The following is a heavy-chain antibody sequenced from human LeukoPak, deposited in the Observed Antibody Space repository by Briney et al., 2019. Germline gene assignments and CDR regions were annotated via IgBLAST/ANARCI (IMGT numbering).Heavy chain of an antibody. CDR1: GFTFSDHG. D-gene: IGHD2-2*01. Sequence: PGTSLRLSCAASGFTFSDHGLHWVRQAPGKGLEWVAIVRPDGNKKLYADSVKGRFTISRDNPRNTVYLQMNSLRVDDTAVYYCVVVVVPAAVWHFDFWGSGTLVTVSS. CDR3: VVVVVPAAVWHFDF. CDR2: VRPDGNKK. J-gene: IGHJ2*01. V-gene: IGHV3-33*01.